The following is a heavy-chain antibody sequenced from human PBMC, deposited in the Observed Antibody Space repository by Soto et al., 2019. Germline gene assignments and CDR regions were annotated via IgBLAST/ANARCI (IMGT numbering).Heavy chain of an antibody. CDR2: ISSSSSYI. J-gene: IGHJ4*02. CDR3: ASSRMAGYHSVDY. CDR1: GFTFSSYS. D-gene: IGHD6-19*01. V-gene: IGHV3-21*01. Sequence: EVQLVESGGGLVKPGGSLRLSCAASGFTFSSYSMNWVRQAPGKGLEWVSSISSSSSYIYYADSVKGRFTIPRDNAKNSLYLQMSSLRAEDTAVYYCASSRMAGYHSVDYWGQGTLVTVSS.